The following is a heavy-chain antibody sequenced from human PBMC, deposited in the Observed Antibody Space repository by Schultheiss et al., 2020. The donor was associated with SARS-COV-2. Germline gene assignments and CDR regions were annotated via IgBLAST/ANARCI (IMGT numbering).Heavy chain of an antibody. CDR3: ARGIIMGDSPFGY. CDR1: GFTFSSYD. J-gene: IGHJ4*02. D-gene: IGHD1-26*01. V-gene: IGHV3-74*01. Sequence: GGSLRLSCAASGFTFSSYDMHWVRQAAGKGLVWVSRINENGDTTDYADSVKGRFTISRDNSKNTLSLQMNSLRADDTAVYYCARGIIMGDSPFGYWGQGTLVTVSS. CDR2: INENGDTT.